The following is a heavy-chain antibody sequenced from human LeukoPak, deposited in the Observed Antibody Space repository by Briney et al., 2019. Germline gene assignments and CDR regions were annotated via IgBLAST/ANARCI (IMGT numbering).Heavy chain of an antibody. V-gene: IGHV3-7*03. D-gene: IGHD3-10*01. J-gene: IGHJ6*03. CDR1: GFTFSSYW. CDR3: TRPRHGEVRSMSYYYYYMDV. Sequence: PGGSLRLSCAASGFTFSSYWMTWVRQAPGKGLEWVANIKQDGSEKYYVDSVKGRFTISRDNAENSLYLQMNSLKTEDTAVYYCTRPRHGEVRSMSYYYYYMDVWGKGTTVTVSS. CDR2: IKQDGSEK.